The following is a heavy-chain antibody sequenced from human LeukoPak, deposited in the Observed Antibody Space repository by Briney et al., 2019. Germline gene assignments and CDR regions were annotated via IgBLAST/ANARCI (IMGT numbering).Heavy chain of an antibody. Sequence: VASVKVSCKASGGTFSSYTISWVRQAPGQGLEWMGRIIPIFGTANYAQKFQGRVTITTDESTSTAYMELSSLRSEDTAVYYCARVPHCSGGSCYPGYFDYWGQGTLVTVSS. D-gene: IGHD2-15*01. V-gene: IGHV1-69*05. CDR3: ARVPHCSGGSCYPGYFDY. CDR1: GGTFSSYT. J-gene: IGHJ4*02. CDR2: IIPIFGTA.